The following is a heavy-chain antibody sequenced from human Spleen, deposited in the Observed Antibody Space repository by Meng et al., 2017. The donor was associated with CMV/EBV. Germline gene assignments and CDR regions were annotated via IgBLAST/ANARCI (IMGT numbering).Heavy chain of an antibody. D-gene: IGHD3-16*01. V-gene: IGHV3-48*04. J-gene: IGHJ4*02. CDR3: ARQGWGFDY. CDR2: ISSRSTTI. CDR1: GFTFNKYS. Sequence: ESLKISCTASGFTFNKYSMNWVRQAPGKGLEWVSYISSRSTTIYYEDSVKGRFTISRDNAKNSLYLQMNSLRAEDTAVYYCARQGWGFDYWGQGTLVTVSS.